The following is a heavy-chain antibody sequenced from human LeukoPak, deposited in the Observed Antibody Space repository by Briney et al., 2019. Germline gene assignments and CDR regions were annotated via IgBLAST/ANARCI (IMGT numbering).Heavy chain of an antibody. V-gene: IGHV3-21*04. D-gene: IGHD7-27*01. Sequence: GGSLRLSCAASGFTFSSYSMNWVRQAPGKGLEWVSSISSSSSSYIYYADSAKGRFTISRDNSKNTLYLQMNSLRVEDTAVYYCARNWGLDYWGQGTLVTVSS. CDR3: ARNWGLDY. J-gene: IGHJ4*02. CDR2: ISSSSSSYI. CDR1: GFTFSSYS.